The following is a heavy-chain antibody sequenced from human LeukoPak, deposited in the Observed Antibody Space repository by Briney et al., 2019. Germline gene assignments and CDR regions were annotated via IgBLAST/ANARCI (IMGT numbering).Heavy chain of an antibody. D-gene: IGHD3-22*01. Sequence: SVKVSCKASGGTFSSYAISWVRQAPGQGLEWMGRIIPIFGTANYAQKFQGRVTITTDESTSTAYMELSSLRSEDTAVYYCARSEYYYDSSGYYCFDYWGQGTLVTASS. V-gene: IGHV1-69*05. CDR2: IIPIFGTA. CDR3: ARSEYYYDSSGYYCFDY. J-gene: IGHJ4*02. CDR1: GGTFSSYA.